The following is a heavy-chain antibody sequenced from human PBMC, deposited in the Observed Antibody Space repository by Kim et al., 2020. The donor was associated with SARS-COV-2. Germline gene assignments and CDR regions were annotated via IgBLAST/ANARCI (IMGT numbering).Heavy chain of an antibody. Sequence: ASVKVSCKASGYTFTSYAISWVRQAPGQGLEWLGWISGYTGKTIYAQNFQGRVTMTRDTSSSTAFMELRSLGFDDTALYYFARVYEKYDTSGAAAYWGQGTLVTGSS. CDR1: GYTFTSYA. D-gene: IGHD3-22*01. V-gene: IGHV1-18*01. CDR3: ARVYEKYDTSGAAAY. J-gene: IGHJ4*02. CDR2: ISGYTGKT.